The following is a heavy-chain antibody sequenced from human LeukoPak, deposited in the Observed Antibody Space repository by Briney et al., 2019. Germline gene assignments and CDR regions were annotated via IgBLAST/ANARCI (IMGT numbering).Heavy chain of an antibody. V-gene: IGHV4-61*01. J-gene: IGHJ4*02. CDR3: ARADSGSYSYYFDY. CDR2: IYYSGST. D-gene: IGHD1-26*01. Sequence: PSETLSLTCTVSGGSVSSGSYYWSWIRQPPGKGLEWFGYIYYSGSTNYNPSLKSRVTISVDTSKNQFSLKLSSVTAADTAVYYCARADSGSYSYYFDYWGQGTLVTVSS. CDR1: GGSVSSGSYY.